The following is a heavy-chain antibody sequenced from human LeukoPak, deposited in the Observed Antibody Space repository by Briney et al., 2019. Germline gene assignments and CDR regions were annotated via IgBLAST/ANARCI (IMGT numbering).Heavy chain of an antibody. D-gene: IGHD1-26*01. CDR2: ISSDGNTI. CDR1: GFTFSDYY. J-gene: IGHJ3*01. V-gene: IGHV3-11*01. Sequence: GGSLRLSCAASGFTFSDYYMNWIRQAPGKGLEWVSYISSDGNTIYYADSMKGRFTISRDNAKNSLYLQMNSLRAEDTAVYHCARYGASPYRAFDVWGQGTMVTVSS. CDR3: ARYGASPYRAFDV.